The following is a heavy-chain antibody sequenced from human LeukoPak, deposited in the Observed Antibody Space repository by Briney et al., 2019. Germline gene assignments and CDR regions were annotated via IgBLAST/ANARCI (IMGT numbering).Heavy chain of an antibody. J-gene: IGHJ6*03. V-gene: IGHV1-8*03. Sequence: ASVKVSCKASGYTFTSYDINWVRQATGQGLEWMGWMNPNSGNTGYAQKFQGRVTITRNTSISTAYMELSSLRSEDTAVYYCARATYDYTYFLSGYYMDVWGKGTTVTISS. D-gene: IGHD4-11*01. CDR3: ARATYDYTYFLSGYYMDV. CDR2: MNPNSGNT. CDR1: GYTFTSYD.